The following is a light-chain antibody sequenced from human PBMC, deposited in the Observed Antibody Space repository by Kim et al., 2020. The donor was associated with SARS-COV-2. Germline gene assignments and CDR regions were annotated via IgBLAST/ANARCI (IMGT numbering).Light chain of an antibody. CDR3: NSRDSSCNHLV. CDR1: SLRSYY. J-gene: IGLJ3*02. CDR2: GKN. Sequence: ALGQTVRITCQGDSLRSYYGSWYQQKPGQAPVLVIYGKNNRPSGIPGRFSGSSSGNTASLTITGAQAEDEADYYCNSRDSSCNHLVFGGGTKLTVL. V-gene: IGLV3-19*01.